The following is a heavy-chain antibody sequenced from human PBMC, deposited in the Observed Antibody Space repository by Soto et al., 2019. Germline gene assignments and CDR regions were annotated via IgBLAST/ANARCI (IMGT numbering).Heavy chain of an antibody. Sequence: PGESLKISCKGSGYSFTSYWIGWVRQMPGKGLEWMGIIYPGDSDTRYSPSFQGQVTISADKSISTAYLQWSSLKASDTAIYYCAREYSSSWTELYNWFDPWGQGTLVTVSS. CDR2: IYPGDSDT. V-gene: IGHV5-51*01. D-gene: IGHD6-13*01. CDR1: GYSFTSYW. J-gene: IGHJ5*02. CDR3: AREYSSSWTELYNWFDP.